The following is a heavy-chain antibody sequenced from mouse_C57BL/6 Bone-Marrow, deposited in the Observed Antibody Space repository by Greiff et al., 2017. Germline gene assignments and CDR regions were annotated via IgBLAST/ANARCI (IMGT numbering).Heavy chain of an antibody. V-gene: IGHV14-2*01. CDR3: ARRCWDSFAD. D-gene: IGHD4-1*01. CDR1: GFNIKDYY. J-gene: IGHJ3*01. Sequence: VQLQQPGAELVKPGASVKLSCTASGFNIKDYYMHWVKRRTEQGLEWIGRIDPEDGETNYAPKFQGKATITADTSSTTAYLQLRSLTSEDTAVYYCARRCWDSFADWGKGTLVTVSA. CDR2: IDPEDGET.